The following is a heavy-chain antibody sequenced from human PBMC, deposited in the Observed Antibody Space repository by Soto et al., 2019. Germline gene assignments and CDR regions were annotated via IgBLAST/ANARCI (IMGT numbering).Heavy chain of an antibody. J-gene: IGHJ3*01. D-gene: IGHD4-17*01. CDR2: INPYKGNT. V-gene: IGHV1-18*01. CDR1: GYTFSTHR. CDR3: ATLRRDYGDAFDV. Sequence: ASVKGACKGAGYTFSTHRVNWVRPLPGQGLEWMGWINPYKGNTNYGQKFRGRVTFTTGRSTSTVYMDLRSLKSGNTAVYYCATLRRDYGDAFDVWGQGNKVTVSS.